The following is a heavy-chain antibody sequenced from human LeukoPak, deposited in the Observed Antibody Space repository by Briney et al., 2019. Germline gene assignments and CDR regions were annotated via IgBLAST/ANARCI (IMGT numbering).Heavy chain of an antibody. V-gene: IGHV4-34*01. CDR3: AYAPRFGELSY. CDR2: INHSGST. D-gene: IGHD3-10*01. J-gene: IGHJ4*02. CDR1: GGSFSGYY. Sequence: KPSETLSLTCAVYGGSFSGYYWSWIRQPPGKGLEWIGEINHSGSTNYNPSLKSRVTISVDTSKNQFSLKLSSVTAADTAVYYCAYAPRFGELSYWGQGTLVTVSS.